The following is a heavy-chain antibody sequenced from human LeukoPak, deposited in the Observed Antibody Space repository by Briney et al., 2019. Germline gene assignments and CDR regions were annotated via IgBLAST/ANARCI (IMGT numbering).Heavy chain of an antibody. CDR1: GFTFSNYA. CDR3: AKAVAQYSSGWYDY. V-gene: IGHV3-23*01. J-gene: IGHJ4*02. CDR2: ISGSGGST. D-gene: IGHD6-19*01. Sequence: PGGSLRLSCAATGFTFSNYAMSWVRQAPGKGLEWVSAISGSGGSTYYADSVKGRFTISRDNSKNTLYLQMNSLRAEDTAVYYCAKAVAQYSSGWYDYWGQGTLVTVSS.